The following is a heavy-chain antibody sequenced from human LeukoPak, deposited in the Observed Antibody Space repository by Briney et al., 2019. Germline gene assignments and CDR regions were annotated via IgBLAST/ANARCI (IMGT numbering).Heavy chain of an antibody. CDR2: ISGSGGNT. V-gene: IGHV3-23*01. Sequence: GGSLRLSCAASGFSFSSYAMTWVRQAPGKGLEWVSGISGSGGNTYYADSVKGRFTISRDSSKNTLSLQMNSLRADDTAVYYCAKYSGSGSPYFDHWGQGTPVTLSS. D-gene: IGHD3-10*01. CDR3: AKYSGSGSPYFDH. CDR1: GFSFSSYA. J-gene: IGHJ4*01.